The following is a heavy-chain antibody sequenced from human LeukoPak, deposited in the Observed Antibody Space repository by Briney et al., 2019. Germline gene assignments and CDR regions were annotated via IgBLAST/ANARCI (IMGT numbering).Heavy chain of an antibody. CDR2: ISAYNGNT. CDR3: ARGVLGATTYFQQ. Sequence: GASVKVSCKASGYTFTTYGISWVRQAPGQGLEWMGWISAYNGNTNYAQNFQGRVTMTTGTSTSTAYMELRSLRSDDTAVHFCARGVLGATTYFQQWGQGTLVTVSS. D-gene: IGHD1-26*01. V-gene: IGHV1-18*01. CDR1: GYTFTTYG. J-gene: IGHJ1*01.